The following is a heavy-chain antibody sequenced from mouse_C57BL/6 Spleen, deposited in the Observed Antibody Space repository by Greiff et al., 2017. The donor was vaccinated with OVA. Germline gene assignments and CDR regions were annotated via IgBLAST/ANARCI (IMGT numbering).Heavy chain of an antibody. Sequence: VKLQESGAELVRPGASVTLSCKASGYTVTDYEMHWVKQTPVHGLEWFGAIEPETGGTAYNQKFKGKAILTADKSSSTAYMERRSLTSEDSAVYYCTRGRGTGTAWFAYWGQGTLVTVSA. D-gene: IGHD4-1*01. CDR2: IEPETGGT. CDR1: GYTVTDYE. CDR3: TRGRGTGTAWFAY. V-gene: IGHV1-15*01. J-gene: IGHJ3*01.